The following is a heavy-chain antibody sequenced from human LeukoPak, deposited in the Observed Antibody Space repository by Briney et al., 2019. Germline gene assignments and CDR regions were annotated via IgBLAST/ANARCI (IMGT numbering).Heavy chain of an antibody. V-gene: IGHV4-38-2*02. CDR2: IYHSGST. CDR3: ARSASDSSSWYYYYYYMDV. CDR1: GYSISSGYY. Sequence: NPSGTLSLTCTVSGYSISSGYYWGWIRQPPGKGLEWIGSIYHSGSTYYNPSLKSRVTISVDTSKNQFSLKLSSVTAADTAVYYCARSASDSSSWYYYYYYMDVWGKGTTVTVSS. D-gene: IGHD6-13*01. J-gene: IGHJ6*03.